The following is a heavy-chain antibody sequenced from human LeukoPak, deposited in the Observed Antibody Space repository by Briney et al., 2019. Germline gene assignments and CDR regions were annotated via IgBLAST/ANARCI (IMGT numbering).Heavy chain of an antibody. CDR2: ISTYNGDT. V-gene: IGHV1-18*04. CDR1: GYTFTGYY. Sequence: ASVKVSCKASGYTFTGYYMHWVRQAPGQGLEWMGWISTYNGDTNYAQKLQGRVTMTTDTSTSTAYMELRSLRSDDTAVYYRARGSSYGFSMGYWGQGTLVTVSS. D-gene: IGHD3-16*01. CDR3: ARGSSYGFSMGY. J-gene: IGHJ4*02.